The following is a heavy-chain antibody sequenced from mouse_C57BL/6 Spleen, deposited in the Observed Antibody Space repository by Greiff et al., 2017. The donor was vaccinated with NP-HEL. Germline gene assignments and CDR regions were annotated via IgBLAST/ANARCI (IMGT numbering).Heavy chain of an antibody. CDR1: GYAFSSSW. D-gene: IGHD1-1*01. CDR2: IYPGDGDT. V-gene: IGHV1-82*01. CDR3: ARSSTTDGDY. J-gene: IGHJ2*01. Sequence: QVQLKQSGPELVKPGASVKISCKASGYAFSSSWMNWVKQRPGKGLEWIGRIYPGDGDTNYNGKFKGKATLTADKSSSTAYMQLSSLTSEDSAVYFCARSSTTDGDYWGQGTTLTVSS.